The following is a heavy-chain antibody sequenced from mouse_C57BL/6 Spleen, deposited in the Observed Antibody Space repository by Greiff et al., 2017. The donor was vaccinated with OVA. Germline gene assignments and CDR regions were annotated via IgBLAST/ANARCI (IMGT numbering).Heavy chain of an antibody. CDR2: INPKNGGT. J-gene: IGHJ4*01. CDR3: ARYKTDYDGYYAMDY. Sequence: VQLQQSGPELVKPGASVKISCKASGYTFTDYYMNWVKQSHGKSLEWIGDINPKNGGTSYDKTFKGKATLTVDTSSSTAYMVLRSLTSEDSAVYYCARYKTDYDGYYAMDYWGQGTSVTVSS. D-gene: IGHD2-4*01. V-gene: IGHV1-26*01. CDR1: GYTFTDYY.